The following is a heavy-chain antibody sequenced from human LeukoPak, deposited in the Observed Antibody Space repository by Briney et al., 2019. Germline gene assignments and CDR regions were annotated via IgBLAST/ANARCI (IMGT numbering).Heavy chain of an antibody. CDR3: AHKTRVVNYDFWSGSPFDY. Sequence: SGPTLVKPTQTLTLTCTFSGFSLSTSGVGVGWIRQPPGKALEWLALIYWNGDKRYSPSLKSRLSITKDTSKNQVVLTMTNMDPVDTATYYCAHKTRVVNYDFWSGSPFDYWGQGTLVTVSS. V-gene: IGHV2-5*01. J-gene: IGHJ4*02. CDR2: IYWNGDK. D-gene: IGHD3-3*01. CDR1: GFSLSTSGVG.